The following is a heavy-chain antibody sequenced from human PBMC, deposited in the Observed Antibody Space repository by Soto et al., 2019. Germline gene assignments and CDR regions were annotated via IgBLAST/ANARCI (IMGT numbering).Heavy chain of an antibody. CDR1: GFTFSNYA. CDR3: AKDQGSSWYEIDY. D-gene: IGHD6-13*01. CDR2: ISGSGGST. J-gene: IGHJ4*02. V-gene: IGHV3-23*01. Sequence: EVQLLESGGGLVQPGGSLRLSCAASGFTFSNYAVTWVRQAPGKGLEWVSTISGSGGSTYYADSVKGRFTISRDNSTTTLYLKMNSLRAEDTAVYYCAKDQGSSWYEIDYWGQGTLVTVSS.